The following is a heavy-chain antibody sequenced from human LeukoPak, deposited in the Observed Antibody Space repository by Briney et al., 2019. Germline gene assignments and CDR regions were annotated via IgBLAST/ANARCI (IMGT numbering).Heavy chain of an antibody. D-gene: IGHD3-3*01. CDR1: GFTFSSYA. V-gene: IGHV3-30-3*01. Sequence: RGSLRLSCAASGFTFSSYAMHWVRQSPGNGLESVAVISYDVSIKYSADSVKARFTISRDNSKNTLYLQMNSLRAEATAVYYCARTPTIFGVASSWFDPWGQGTLATVSS. J-gene: IGHJ5*02. CDR3: ARTPTIFGVASSWFDP. CDR2: ISYDVSIK.